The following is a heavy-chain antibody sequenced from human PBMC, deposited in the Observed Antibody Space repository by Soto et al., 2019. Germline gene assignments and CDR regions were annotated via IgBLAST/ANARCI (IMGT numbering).Heavy chain of an antibody. Sequence: GGSLRLSCAASNFSFSSFWMSWVRQAPGKGLEWVSVIYSGGSTYYADSVKGRFTISRHNSKNTLYLQMNSLRAEDTAVYYCARVKYGSGSYRFDYWGQGTLVTVSS. J-gene: IGHJ4*02. CDR1: NFSFSSFW. V-gene: IGHV3-53*04. D-gene: IGHD3-10*01. CDR3: ARVKYGSGSYRFDY. CDR2: IYSGGST.